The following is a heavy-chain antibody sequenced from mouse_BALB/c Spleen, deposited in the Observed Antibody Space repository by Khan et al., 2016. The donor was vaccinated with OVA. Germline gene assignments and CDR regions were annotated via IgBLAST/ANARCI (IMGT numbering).Heavy chain of an antibody. CDR2: ISYSGNT. J-gene: IGHJ2*01. D-gene: IGHD1-1*01. CDR3: ARVYGGDFDY. V-gene: IGHV3-2*02. CDR1: GYSITSDYA. Sequence: EVELVESGPGLVKPSQSLSLTCTVTGYSITSDYAWNWIRQFPGNKLEWMGFISYSGNTNYNPSLKSRISITRDTTKNQFFLQLNSATIEDTATYYCARVYGGDFDYWGQGTTLTVSS.